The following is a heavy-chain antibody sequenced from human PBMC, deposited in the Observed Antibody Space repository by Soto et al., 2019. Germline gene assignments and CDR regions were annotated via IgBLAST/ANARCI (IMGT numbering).Heavy chain of an antibody. J-gene: IGHJ6*03. V-gene: IGHV3-15*01. CDR1: GFTFSNAW. CDR2: IKSKTDGGTT. CDR3: TTAEGYCSSTSCYAPPYYYYYMDV. D-gene: IGHD2-2*01. Sequence: GGSLRLSCAASGFTFSNAWMSWVRQAPGKGLEWVGRIKSKTDGGTTDYAAPVKGRFTISRDDSKNTLYLQMNSLKTEDTAVYYCTTAEGYCSSTSCYAPPYYYYYMDVWGKGTTVTVSS.